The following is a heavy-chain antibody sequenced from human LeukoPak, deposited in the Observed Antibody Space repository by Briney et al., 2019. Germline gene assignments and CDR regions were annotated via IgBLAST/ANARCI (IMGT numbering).Heavy chain of an antibody. CDR3: ARDFGETSLPNWFDP. J-gene: IGHJ5*02. Sequence: PSETLSLTCSVSGMSITSRHYWGWIRQPPGKGLEWIGSTSHSDSPYYNPSLESRVTVSLDTSRNQFSLRLTSVTAADTAFYYCARDFGETSLPNWFDPWGQGTLVIVSS. D-gene: IGHD3-16*01. CDR2: TSHSDSP. CDR1: GMSITSRHY. V-gene: IGHV4-38-2*02.